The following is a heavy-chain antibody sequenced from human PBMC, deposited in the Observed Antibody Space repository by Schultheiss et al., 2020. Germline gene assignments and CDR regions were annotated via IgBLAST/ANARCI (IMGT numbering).Heavy chain of an antibody. CDR1: GFTFSSYG. D-gene: IGHD1-1*01. Sequence: GESLKISCAASGFTFSSYGMHWVRQAPGKGLEWVAVIWYDGSNKYYADSVKGRFTISRDNANNTLYLQMNSLRDEDSAVYFCARDPRYNWNFDHWGQGTLVNVYS. V-gene: IGHV3-33*01. CDR3: ARDPRYNWNFDH. J-gene: IGHJ4*02. CDR2: IWYDGSNK.